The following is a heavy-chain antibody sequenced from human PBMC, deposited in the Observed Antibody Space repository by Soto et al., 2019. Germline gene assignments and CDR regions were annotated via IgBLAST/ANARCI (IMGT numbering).Heavy chain of an antibody. CDR3: GKGGDISGPGGGLNWFEP. CDR2: IAHGGTT. CDR1: GDSITTGHW. D-gene: IGHD6-19*01. J-gene: IGHJ5*02. V-gene: IGHV4-4*02. Sequence: QVQLQASGPGLVKPSGPLSLTCVVSGDSITTGHWWTWVRQPPGKGLEWVAGIAHGGTTSYNPSQDGRIALAKEPSRNGCFLTFSDVAAAATYMYFSGKGGDISGPGGGLNWFEPWGQGTLVTVSS.